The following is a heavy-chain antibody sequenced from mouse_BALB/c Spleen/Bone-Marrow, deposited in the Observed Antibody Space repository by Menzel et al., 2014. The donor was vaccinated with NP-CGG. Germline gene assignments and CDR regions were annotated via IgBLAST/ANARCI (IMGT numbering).Heavy chain of an antibody. Sequence: QVQLKDSGAELVRPGTPVKLSCKASGYTFTSYWMNWVKQRPGRGLEWIGRIDPSDSETHYNQKFKDKATLTVDKSSSTAYIQLSSPTSEDPAVYYCARWGAYFDYWGQGTTLTVSS. CDR3: ARWGAYFDY. J-gene: IGHJ2*01. V-gene: IGHV1-61*01. CDR1: GYTFTSYW. CDR2: IDPSDSET.